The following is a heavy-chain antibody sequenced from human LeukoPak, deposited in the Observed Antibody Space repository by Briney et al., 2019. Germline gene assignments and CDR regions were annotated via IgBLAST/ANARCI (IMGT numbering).Heavy chain of an antibody. J-gene: IGHJ6*02. Sequence: GGSLRLSCAASGFPFSSYAMHWVRQAPGKGLEYVSGITSRGTDTSYANSVKGRFTISRDNSKNTLYLQMGSLRVEDMAVYYCARGRGTTVTASMDVWGQGTTVTVSS. CDR2: ITSRGTDT. D-gene: IGHD4-17*01. V-gene: IGHV3-64*01. CDR3: ARGRGTTVTASMDV. CDR1: GFPFSSYA.